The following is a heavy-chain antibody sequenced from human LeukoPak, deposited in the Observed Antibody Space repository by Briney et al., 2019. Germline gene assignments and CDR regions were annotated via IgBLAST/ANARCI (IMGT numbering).Heavy chain of an antibody. V-gene: IGHV4-4*09. D-gene: IGHD3-10*01. CDR3: ARLLWFGEFATLGYFDY. CDR1: GGSISSYY. Sequence: SETLSLTCTVSGGSISSYYWSWIRQPPGKGLEWIGYIYTSGSTNYNPSLKCRVTLLVDTSKNHSSLKLSSVTAADTAVYFCARLLWFGEFATLGYFDYWGQGTLVTVSS. CDR2: IYTSGST. J-gene: IGHJ4*02.